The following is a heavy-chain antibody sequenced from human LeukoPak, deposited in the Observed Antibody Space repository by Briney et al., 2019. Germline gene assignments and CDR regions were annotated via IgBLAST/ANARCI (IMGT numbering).Heavy chain of an antibody. CDR1: GGPIYMSSFY. CDR3: ARPRGDLWSPYDS. J-gene: IGHJ5*02. Sequence: SETLSLTCSVSGGPIYMSSFYWAWMRQPPGKGLEWIGNIYHTGSTIYNPSLKSRVTISVDTSKNQFSLRLNSVTAADTATYYCARPRGDLWSPYDSWGQGTLVTVSS. D-gene: IGHD3-3*01. V-gene: IGHV4-39*01. CDR2: IYHTGST.